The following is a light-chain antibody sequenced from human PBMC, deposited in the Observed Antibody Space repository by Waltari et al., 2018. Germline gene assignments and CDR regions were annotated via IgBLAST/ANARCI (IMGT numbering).Light chain of an antibody. Sequence: EIVLTQSPATLSLSPGERATLSCRASQSVSSYLAWYQQKPGQAPRLLIYDASNRATGIPARFSGSGSGTDFTLTISSLEPEDFALYYCQQRSKWPITIGQGTRLEIK. CDR1: QSVSSY. J-gene: IGKJ5*01. CDR2: DAS. V-gene: IGKV3-11*01. CDR3: QQRSKWPIT.